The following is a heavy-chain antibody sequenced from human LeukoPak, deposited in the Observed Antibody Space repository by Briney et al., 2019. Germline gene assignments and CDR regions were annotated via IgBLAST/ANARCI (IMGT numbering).Heavy chain of an antibody. J-gene: IGHJ6*03. CDR2: VKQDGSEK. Sequence: GGSLRLSCAASGFTFSSYWMSWVRQAPGKGLEWLANVKQDGSEKYYVDSVKGRFTISKDNAKNSLYLQMNSLRVEDTAVYYCVRGSSMDVWGKGTTVTVSS. V-gene: IGHV3-7*04. CDR3: VRGSSMDV. CDR1: GFTFSSYW.